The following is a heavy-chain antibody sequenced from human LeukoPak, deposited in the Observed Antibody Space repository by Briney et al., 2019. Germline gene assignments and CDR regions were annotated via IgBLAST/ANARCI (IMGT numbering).Heavy chain of an antibody. CDR2: IYPGDSDT. V-gene: IGHV5-51*01. D-gene: IGHD3-3*01. J-gene: IGHJ4*02. Sequence: GEPLKISCKGSGYSFTSYWIGWVRQMPGKGLEWMGIIYPGDSDTRYSPSFQGQVTISADRSISTAYLQRSSLKASDTAMYYCAKSDGRGDYDFWSGYRYFDYWAREPWSPSSQ. CDR3: AKSDGRGDYDFWSGYRYFDY. CDR1: GYSFTSYW.